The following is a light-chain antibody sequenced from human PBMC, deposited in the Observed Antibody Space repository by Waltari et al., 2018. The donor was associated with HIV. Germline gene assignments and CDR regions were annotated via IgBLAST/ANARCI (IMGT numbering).Light chain of an antibody. V-gene: IGKV3-20*01. CDR1: RSVSSNY. Sequence: ENVLTQPPGPLSLSPGERATLSCRASRSVSSNYLTWYQQRPGQAPRLLIYAASTRATAIPDRFSGSGSGTDFTLTISRLEPEDFAVYYCQQYGTSPYTFGQGTKVEI. CDR3: QQYGTSPYT. CDR2: AAS. J-gene: IGKJ2*01.